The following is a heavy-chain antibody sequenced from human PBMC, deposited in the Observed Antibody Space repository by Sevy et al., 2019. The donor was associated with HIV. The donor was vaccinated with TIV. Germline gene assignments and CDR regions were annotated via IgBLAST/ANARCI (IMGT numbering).Heavy chain of an antibody. CDR2: ARESGRRT. V-gene: IGHV3-23*01. CDR1: GFTFDNFI. CDR3: VKVGTGPYDTTGWNSFDI. J-gene: IGHJ3*02. Sequence: GGSLRLSCAAPGFTFDNFIMSWVRQAPGRGLQWVSGARESGRRTMYSDSVEGRFTISRDNSKNMVHLQLNSLRVEDTGIYYCVKVGTGPYDTTGWNSFDIWGLGTMVTVSS. D-gene: IGHD3-22*01.